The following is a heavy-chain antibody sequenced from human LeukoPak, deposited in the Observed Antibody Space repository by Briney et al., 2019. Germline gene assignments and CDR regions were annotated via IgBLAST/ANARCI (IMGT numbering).Heavy chain of an antibody. CDR1: GGSFSGYY. CDR2: INHSGST. CDR3: AREVVRGALRSGMDV. V-gene: IGHV4-34*01. J-gene: IGHJ6*02. D-gene: IGHD3-10*01. Sequence: PSGTLSLTCAVYGGSFSGYYWSWIRQPPGKGLEWIGEINHSGSTNYNPSLKSRVTISVDTSKNQFSLKLSSVTAADTAVYYCAREVVRGALRSGMDVWGQGTTVTVSS.